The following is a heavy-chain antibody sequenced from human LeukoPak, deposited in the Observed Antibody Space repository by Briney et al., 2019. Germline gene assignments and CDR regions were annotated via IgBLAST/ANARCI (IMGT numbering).Heavy chain of an antibody. CDR2: ISAYNGNT. CDR3: ARDKNPSRYCSSTSCYTIFDY. V-gene: IGHV1-18*01. J-gene: IGHJ4*02. CDR1: GYTFTSYG. Sequence: ASVKVSCKASGYTFTSYGISWVRQAPGQGLEWMGWISAYNGNTNYAQKLQGRVTMTTDTSTSTAYMELRSLRSDDTAVYYCARDKNPSRYCSSTSCYTIFDYWGQGTLVTVSS. D-gene: IGHD2-2*02.